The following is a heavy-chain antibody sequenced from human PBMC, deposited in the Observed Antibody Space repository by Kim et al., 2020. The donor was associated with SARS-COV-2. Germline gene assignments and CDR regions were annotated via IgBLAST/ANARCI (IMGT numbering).Heavy chain of an antibody. V-gene: IGHV4-59*13. CDR3: ARVSLGYCSSTSCYSGFDP. CDR2: IYYSGST. Sequence: SETLSLTCTVSGGSISSYYWSWIRQPPGKGLEWIGYIYYSGSTNYNPSLKSRVTISVDTSKNQFSLKLSSVTAADTAGYYCARVSLGYCSSTSCYSGFDP. CDR1: GGSISSYY. J-gene: IGHJ5*02. D-gene: IGHD2-2*02.